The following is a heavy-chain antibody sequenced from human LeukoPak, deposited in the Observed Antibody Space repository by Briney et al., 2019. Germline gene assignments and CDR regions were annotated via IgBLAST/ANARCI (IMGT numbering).Heavy chain of an antibody. CDR3: ARDRTSTTVAGTLSGNWYFDL. J-gene: IGHJ2*01. V-gene: IGHV1-3*01. Sequence: ASVKVSCKASGYTFTSYAMHWVRQAPGQRLEWMGWINAGNGNTKYSQKFQGRVTITRDTSASTAYMELSSLRSEDTAVYYCARDRTSTTVAGTLSGNWYFDLWGRGTLVTVSS. CDR2: INAGNGNT. D-gene: IGHD6-19*01. CDR1: GYTFTSYA.